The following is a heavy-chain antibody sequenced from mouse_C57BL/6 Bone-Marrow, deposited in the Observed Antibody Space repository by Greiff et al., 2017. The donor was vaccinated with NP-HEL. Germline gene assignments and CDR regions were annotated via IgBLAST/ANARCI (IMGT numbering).Heavy chain of an antibody. J-gene: IGHJ2*01. CDR2: IYPRSGNT. Sequence: VQRVESGAELARPGASVKLSCKASGYTFTSYGISWVKQRTGQGLEWIGEIYPRSGNTYYNEKFKGKATLTADKSSSTAYMELRSLTSEDSAVYFCARLLRFDYGGQGTTLTVSA. CDR3: ARLLRFDY. V-gene: IGHV1-81*01. D-gene: IGHD1-1*01. CDR1: GYTFTSYG.